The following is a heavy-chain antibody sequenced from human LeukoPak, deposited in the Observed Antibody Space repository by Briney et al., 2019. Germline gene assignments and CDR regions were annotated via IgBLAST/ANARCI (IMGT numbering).Heavy chain of an antibody. Sequence: PSETLSLTCTVSGGSISSSSYYWGWIRQPPGKGLEWIGSIYYSGSTYYNPSLKSRVTISVDTSKNQFSLKLISVTAADTAVYYCARSPSYGYAFDYWGQGTLVTVSS. D-gene: IGHD3-16*01. V-gene: IGHV4-39*07. CDR3: ARSPSYGYAFDY. CDR2: IYYSGST. J-gene: IGHJ4*02. CDR1: GGSISSSSYY.